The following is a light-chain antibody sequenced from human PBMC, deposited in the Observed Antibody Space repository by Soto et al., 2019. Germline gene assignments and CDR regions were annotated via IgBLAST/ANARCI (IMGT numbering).Light chain of an antibody. Sequence: EIVWTQSPGTLCISPWERSALSCRPSQSLSSSSLAWYQQKPGQAPRLLISGASSRAADIPDRFSGSGSGTDFTLTISSLEPEDFAVYYCQHRNNRPFSFGPGTKVDI. CDR1: QSLSSSS. CDR3: QHRNNRPFS. CDR2: GAS. V-gene: IGKV3D-20*02. J-gene: IGKJ3*01.